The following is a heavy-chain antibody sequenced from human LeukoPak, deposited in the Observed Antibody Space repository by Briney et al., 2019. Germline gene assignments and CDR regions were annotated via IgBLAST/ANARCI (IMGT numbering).Heavy chain of an antibody. Sequence: ASVKVSCKASGYDFGGYAVSWVRQAPGQGLEWMGWISAYNGNTNYAQKLQGRVTMTTDTSTSTAYMELRSLRSDDTAVYYCARDLAMIVVLEYWGQGTLVTVSS. J-gene: IGHJ4*02. D-gene: IGHD3-22*01. V-gene: IGHV1-18*01. CDR3: ARDLAMIVVLEY. CDR2: ISAYNGNT. CDR1: GYDFGGYA.